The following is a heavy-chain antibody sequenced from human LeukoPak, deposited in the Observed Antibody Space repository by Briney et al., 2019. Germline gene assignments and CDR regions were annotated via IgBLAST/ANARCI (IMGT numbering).Heavy chain of an antibody. V-gene: IGHV4-38-2*02. CDR1: GYSISSGYY. Sequence: TSETLSLTCTVSGYSISSGYYWGWIRQPPGKGLEWIGSIYHSGSTYYNPFLKSRVTISVDTSKNQFSLKLSSVTAADTAVYYCARAVIAAAGIAADWGQGTLVTVSS. J-gene: IGHJ4*02. CDR2: IYHSGST. D-gene: IGHD6-13*01. CDR3: ARAVIAAAGIAAD.